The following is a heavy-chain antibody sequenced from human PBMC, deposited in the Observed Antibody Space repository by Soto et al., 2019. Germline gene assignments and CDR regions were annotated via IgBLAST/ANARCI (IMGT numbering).Heavy chain of an antibody. CDR3: ARPSYYYDSSGYYAYYYGMDV. Sequence: VKVSFRASGGTFSSYAISWVRQAPGRGLEWMGGIIPIFGTANYAQKFQGRVTITADESTSTAYMELSSLRSEDTAVYYCARPSYYYDSSGYYAYYYGMDVWGQGTTVTVSS. J-gene: IGHJ6*02. V-gene: IGHV1-69*13. D-gene: IGHD3-22*01. CDR2: IIPIFGTA. CDR1: GGTFSSYA.